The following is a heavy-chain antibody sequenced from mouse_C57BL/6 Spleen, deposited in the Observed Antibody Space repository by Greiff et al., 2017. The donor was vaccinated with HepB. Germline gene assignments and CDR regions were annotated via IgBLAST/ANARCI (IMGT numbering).Heavy chain of an antibody. D-gene: IGHD1-1*01. V-gene: IGHV5-9*01. CDR3: ARRYYGSGAMDY. Sequence: EVKLVESGGGLVKPGGSLKLSCAASGFTFSSYTMSWVRQTPEKRLEWVATISGGGGNTYYPDSVKGRFTISRDNAKNTLYRQMSSLRSEDTALYYCARRYYGSGAMDYLGQGTSVTVSS. J-gene: IGHJ4*01. CDR1: GFTFSSYT. CDR2: ISGGGGNT.